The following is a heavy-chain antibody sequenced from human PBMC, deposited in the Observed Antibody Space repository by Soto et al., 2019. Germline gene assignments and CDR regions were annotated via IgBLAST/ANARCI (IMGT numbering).Heavy chain of an antibody. J-gene: IGHJ4*02. V-gene: IGHV1-46*01. CDR3: ARSLLQVDF. CDR2: INPNGGST. Sequence: QVQLVQSGAEVKKPGASVKVSCKASGYIFIHYYIHWVQQAPGQGIEWMAIINPNGGSTNYAQKFQRRVTVTSDTSTSTVSMELNSLGSDDTAVYFCARSLLQVDFWGQGTLVTVSS. CDR1: GYIFIHYY.